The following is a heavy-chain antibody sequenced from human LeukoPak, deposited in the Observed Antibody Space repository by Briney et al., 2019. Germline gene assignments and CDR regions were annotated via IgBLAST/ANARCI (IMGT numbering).Heavy chain of an antibody. V-gene: IGHV4-39*01. CDR3: ARGGMTTVVTDFDY. Sequence: SETLSLTCTVSGGSISSSSYYWGWIRQPPGKGLEWIGSIYYSGSTYYNPSLKSRVTISVDTSKNQFSLKLSSVTAADTAVYYCARGGMTTVVTDFDYWGQGTLVTVSS. J-gene: IGHJ4*02. CDR1: GGSISSSSYY. D-gene: IGHD4-23*01. CDR2: IYYSGST.